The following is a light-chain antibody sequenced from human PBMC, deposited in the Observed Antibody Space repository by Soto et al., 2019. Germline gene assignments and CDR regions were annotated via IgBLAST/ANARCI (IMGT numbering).Light chain of an antibody. J-gene: IGLJ2*01. CDR3: TSYTTSDTVV. CDR2: DVS. Sequence: QSALTQPASVYGSPGQSITISCTGTSSDVGGYNFVSWYQQHPGKAPKVMIYDVSNRPSGVSNRFSGSKSGNTASLTISGLQAEDEADYYCTSYTTSDTVVFGGGTKVTVL. V-gene: IGLV2-14*03. CDR1: SSDVGGYNF.